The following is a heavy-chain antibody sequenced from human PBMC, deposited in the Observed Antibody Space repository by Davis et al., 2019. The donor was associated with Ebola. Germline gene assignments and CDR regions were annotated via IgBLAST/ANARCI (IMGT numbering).Heavy chain of an antibody. CDR3: AKVGYCSGGSCYSNQYYYYYMDV. J-gene: IGHJ6*03. D-gene: IGHD2-15*01. CDR2: IRYDGSNK. Sequence: GESLKISCAASGFTFSSSGMHWVRQAPGKGLEWVAFIRYDGSNKYYADSVKGRFTIARDNSKNTLYLQMNSLRAEDTAVYYCAKVGYCSGGSCYSNQYYYYYMDVWGKGTTVTVSS. V-gene: IGHV3-30*02. CDR1: GFTFSSSG.